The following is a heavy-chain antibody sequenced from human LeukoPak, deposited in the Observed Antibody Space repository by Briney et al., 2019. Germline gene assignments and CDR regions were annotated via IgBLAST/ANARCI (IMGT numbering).Heavy chain of an antibody. CDR3: ARLPNYYGSGSYHC. J-gene: IGHJ4*02. CDR2: IYYSGST. D-gene: IGHD3-10*01. V-gene: IGHV4-59*12. Sequence: PSETLSLTCTVSGGSISSYYWSWIRQPPGKRLEWIGYIYYSGSTNYNPSLKSRVTISVDTSKNQFSLKLSSVTAADTAVYYCARLPNYYGSGSYHCWGQGTLVTVSS. CDR1: GGSISSYY.